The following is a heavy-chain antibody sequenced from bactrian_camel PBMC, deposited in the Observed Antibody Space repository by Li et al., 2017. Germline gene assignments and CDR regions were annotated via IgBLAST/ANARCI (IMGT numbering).Heavy chain of an antibody. CDR3: ASALYDLYSGPVNFGY. D-gene: IGHD3*01. J-gene: IGHJ6*01. CDR1: GFPFASYC. V-gene: IGHV3S1*01. CDR2: ITDDGVSI. Sequence: VQLVESGGGLVQPGGSLRLSCAASGFPFASYCLYWVRQAPGKGLEWVSSITDDGVSIYYDSLKGRFTISRDNAKNTVYLQLNNLKTEDTAMYYCASALYDLYSGPVNFGYWGQGTQVTVS.